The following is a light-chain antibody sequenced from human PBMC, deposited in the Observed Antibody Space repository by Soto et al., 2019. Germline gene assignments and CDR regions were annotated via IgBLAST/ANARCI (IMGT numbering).Light chain of an antibody. CDR1: SSDVGAYTS. V-gene: IGLV2-23*02. J-gene: IGLJ1*01. Sequence: ALTRPASVSRFAGQGLPIIRTRSSSDVGAYTSVSWYQQHPGKAPKLMIYEVSNRPSGVSRRFSGSESGNTASLTISGLQAEDEADYDCGSYAGSCTYVVGRGTKVT. CDR2: EVS. CDR3: GSYAGSCTYV.